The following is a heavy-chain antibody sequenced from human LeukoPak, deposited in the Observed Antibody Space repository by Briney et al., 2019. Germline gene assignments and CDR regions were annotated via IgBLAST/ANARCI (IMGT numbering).Heavy chain of an antibody. V-gene: IGHV1-18*01. Sequence: GASVKVSCKASGYTFTSYGISWVRQAPGQGLEWMGWISAYNGNTNYAQKLQGRVTMTTDTSTSTDYMGLRSLRSDATAVYYCARALSITMVRGVIRQDDAFDIWGQGTMVTVSS. J-gene: IGHJ3*02. CDR1: GYTFTSYG. D-gene: IGHD3-10*01. CDR2: ISAYNGNT. CDR3: ARALSITMVRGVIRQDDAFDI.